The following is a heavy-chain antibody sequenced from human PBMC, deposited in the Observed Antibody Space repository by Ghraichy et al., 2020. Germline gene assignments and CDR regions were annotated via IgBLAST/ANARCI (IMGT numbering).Heavy chain of an antibody. CDR3: ARDLYDYGYWYFDL. CDR2: ISSSGSYM. D-gene: IGHD4-17*01. J-gene: IGHJ2*01. Sequence: GGGGGGVPSISSSGSYMYYADSVKGRFTISRDNAKNSLYLQMNSLRAEDTAVYYCARDLYDYGYWYFDLWGRGTLVTVSS. V-gene: IGHV3-21*01.